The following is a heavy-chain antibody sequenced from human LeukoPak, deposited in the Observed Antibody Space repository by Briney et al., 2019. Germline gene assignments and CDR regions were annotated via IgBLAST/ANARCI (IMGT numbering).Heavy chain of an antibody. J-gene: IGHJ4*02. CDR3: ASGGGDPWYFDY. Sequence: PSETLSLTCTVSGGSISSYYWSWIRQPPGKGLEWIGYIYYSGSTNYNPSLKSRVTISVDTSKNQFSLKLSSVTAADTAVYYCASGGGDPWYFDYWGQGTLVTVSS. D-gene: IGHD2-21*02. V-gene: IGHV4-59*01. CDR2: IYYSGST. CDR1: GGSISSYY.